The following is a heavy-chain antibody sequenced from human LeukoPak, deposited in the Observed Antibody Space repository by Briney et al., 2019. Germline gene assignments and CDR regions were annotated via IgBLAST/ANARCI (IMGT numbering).Heavy chain of an antibody. CDR3: ARAGYYDFWSGSHGYDY. CDR2: INPNSGGT. V-gene: IGHV1-2*02. J-gene: IGHJ4*02. Sequence: ASVKVSCKASGYTFTGYYMHWVRQAPGQGLEWMGWINPNSGGTNYAQKFQGRVTMTRDTSISTAYMELSRLRSDDTAVYYCARAGYYDFWSGSHGYDYWGQGTLVTVST. D-gene: IGHD3-3*01. CDR1: GYTFTGYY.